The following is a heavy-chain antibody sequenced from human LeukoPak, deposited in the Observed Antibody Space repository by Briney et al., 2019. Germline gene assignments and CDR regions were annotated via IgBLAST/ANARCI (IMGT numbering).Heavy chain of an antibody. CDR2: ISSSGTSI. CDR3: AKDREAAAGTGGFFDY. CDR1: GFTFSDYY. V-gene: IGHV3-11*04. Sequence: GGSLRLSCAASGFTFSDYYMNWVRQAPGKGLEWVSYISSSGTSIYYADSVKGRFTISRDNSKNTLYLQMNSLRAEDTAVYYCAKDREAAAGTGGFFDYWGQGTLVTVSS. D-gene: IGHD6-13*01. J-gene: IGHJ4*02.